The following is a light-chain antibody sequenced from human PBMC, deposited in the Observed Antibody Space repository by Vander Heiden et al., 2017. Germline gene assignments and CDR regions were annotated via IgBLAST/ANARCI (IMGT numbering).Light chain of an antibody. CDR1: SNNVGNQG. CDR2: RNN. V-gene: IGLV10-54*04. CDR3: SAWDSSLSAVV. Sequence: QAGLTQPPSVSKGLRQTAPLTCTGNSNNVGNQGAAWLQQHQGHPPKLLSYRNNNRPSGISEGFSASRSGNTASLTITGLQPEDEADYYCSAWDSSLSAVVFGGGTKLTVL. J-gene: IGLJ2*01.